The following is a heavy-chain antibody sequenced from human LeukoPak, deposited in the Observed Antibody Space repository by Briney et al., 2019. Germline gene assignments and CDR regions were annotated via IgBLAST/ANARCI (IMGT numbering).Heavy chain of an antibody. D-gene: IGHD1-20*01. CDR2: IYYSGST. Sequence: SETLSLTCTVSGGSISSYYWGWIRQPPGKGLEWIGSIYYSGSTYYNPSLKSRVTISVDTSKNQFSLKLSSVTAADTAVYYCARRITGNTLTDYYYYYYMDVWGKGTTVTVSS. V-gene: IGHV4-39*01. J-gene: IGHJ6*03. CDR1: GGSISSYY. CDR3: ARRITGNTLTDYYYYYYMDV.